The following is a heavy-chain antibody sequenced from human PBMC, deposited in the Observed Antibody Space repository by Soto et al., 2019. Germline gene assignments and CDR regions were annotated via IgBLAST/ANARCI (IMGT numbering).Heavy chain of an antibody. Sequence: QVQLVESGGGLVKPGGSLRLSCVASGFTFSDYYMSWIHQAPGKGLEWVSYISSSSSYTNYADSVKGRFTFARDNAKNSLYLQMNSLRAEDTAVYYCARHHHRYSGYDYVVYWGQGTLVTVSS. V-gene: IGHV3-11*05. CDR2: ISSSSSYT. CDR3: ARHHHRYSGYDYVVY. J-gene: IGHJ4*02. CDR1: GFTFSDYY. D-gene: IGHD5-12*01.